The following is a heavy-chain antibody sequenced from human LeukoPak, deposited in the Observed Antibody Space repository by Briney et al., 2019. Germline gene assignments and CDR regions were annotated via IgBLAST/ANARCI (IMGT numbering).Heavy chain of an antibody. CDR2: ISYDGNNK. V-gene: IGHV3-30*04. CDR3: ARDGWGTGHFDY. Sequence: GGSLRLSCAASGFTFSSYAMHWVRQAPGKGLEWVAVISYDGNNKHYGDSVKGRFTISRDNSKNTLYLQMNSLRAEDTAVYYCARDGWGTGHFDYWGQGTLVTVSS. D-gene: IGHD2-8*02. J-gene: IGHJ4*02. CDR1: GFTFSSYA.